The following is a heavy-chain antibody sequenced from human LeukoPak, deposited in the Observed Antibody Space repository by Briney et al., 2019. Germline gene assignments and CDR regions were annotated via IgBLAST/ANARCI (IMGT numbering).Heavy chain of an antibody. Sequence: GESLKISCKGSGYSFTSYWIGWVRQMPGKDLEWVGIIYPSDSDTRYSPSFQGQVTISADKSISTAYLQWSSLKASGTAMYFCARRSSGWSFNYWGQGALVTVSS. CDR1: GYSFTSYW. J-gene: IGHJ4*02. D-gene: IGHD6-19*01. CDR3: ARRSSGWSFNY. CDR2: IYPSDSDT. V-gene: IGHV5-51*01.